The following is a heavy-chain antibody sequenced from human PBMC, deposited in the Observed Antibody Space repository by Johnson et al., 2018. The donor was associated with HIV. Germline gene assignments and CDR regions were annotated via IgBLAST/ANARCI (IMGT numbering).Heavy chain of an antibody. CDR1: GFTFSHYG. J-gene: IGHJ3*02. CDR3: ARAAAAATDAFDI. D-gene: IGHD6-13*01. CDR2: ISYDGSNK. V-gene: IGHV3-30*03. Sequence: QVQLVESGGGVVQPGRSLRLSCAASGFTFSHYGMHWVRQAPGKGLEWVAVISYDGSNKYYADSVKGRFTISRDNSKNTLYLQMNSLRAEDTAVYYCARAAAAATDAFDIWGQGTMVTVSS.